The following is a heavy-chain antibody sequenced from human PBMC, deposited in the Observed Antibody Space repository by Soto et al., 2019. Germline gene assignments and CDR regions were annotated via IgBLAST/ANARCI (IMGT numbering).Heavy chain of an antibody. J-gene: IGHJ4*02. Sequence: DSVKVSCKASGYTFTSYGISWVRLAPGQGLEWMGWISAYNGNTNYAQKLQGRVTMTTDTSTSTAYMELRSLRSDDTAVYYCARGGEYCSGGSCYSTNQEIDYWGQGTLVTVSS. CDR3: ARGGEYCSGGSCYSTNQEIDY. V-gene: IGHV1-18*01. CDR1: GYTFTSYG. CDR2: ISAYNGNT. D-gene: IGHD2-15*01.